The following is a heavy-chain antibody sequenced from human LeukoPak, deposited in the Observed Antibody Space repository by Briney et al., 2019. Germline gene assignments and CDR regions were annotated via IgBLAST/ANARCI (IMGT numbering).Heavy chain of an antibody. D-gene: IGHD6-6*01. V-gene: IGHV3-53*01. CDR1: GFTVSSTY. CDR2: IYSGGTT. Sequence: GGSLRLSCAASGFTVSSTYMHWVRRAPGKGLEWVSVIYSGGTTYYADSVKGRFTISRDHSNNTLYLQMSSLRVEDTAVYYCATDEGHSSSERYFDLWGRGTLVTVSS. J-gene: IGHJ2*01. CDR3: ATDEGHSSSERYFDL.